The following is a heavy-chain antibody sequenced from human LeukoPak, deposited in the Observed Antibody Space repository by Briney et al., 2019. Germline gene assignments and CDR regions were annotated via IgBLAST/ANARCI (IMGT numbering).Heavy chain of an antibody. CDR3: VTPMGATSGYHFDY. CDR2: INPSGGST. CDR1: GYTFTSYY. Sequence: ASVKVSCKASGYTFTSYYMHWVRRAPGQGLEWMGVINPSGGSTNYAQEFQGRVTMTRDTSTSTVYMELSSLRSEDTAVYYCVTPMGATSGYHFDYWGQGTLVTVSS. V-gene: IGHV1-46*03. J-gene: IGHJ4*02. D-gene: IGHD3-22*01.